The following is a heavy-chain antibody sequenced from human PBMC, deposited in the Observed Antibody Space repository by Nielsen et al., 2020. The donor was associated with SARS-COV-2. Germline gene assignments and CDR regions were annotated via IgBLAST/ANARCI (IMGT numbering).Heavy chain of an antibody. CDR2: INPTGRT. D-gene: IGHD6-13*01. CDR1: GGSFSDYY. V-gene: IGHV4-34*01. CDR3: AREYRSSPDY. J-gene: IGHJ4*02. Sequence: SETLSLTCAVFGGSFSDYYWNWIRQTPGKGLEWIGEINPTGRTNYNPSLNSRVTISIDTSKNQFSLKVTSMTAADTGVYYCAREYRSSPDYWGQGTLVTVSS.